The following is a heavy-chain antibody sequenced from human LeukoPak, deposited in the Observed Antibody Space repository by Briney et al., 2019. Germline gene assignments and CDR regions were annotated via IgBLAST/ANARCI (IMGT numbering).Heavy chain of an antibody. CDR3: ARPLSGSYYMEADY. D-gene: IGHD3-10*01. Sequence: GESLQISCQGSGFPFTSYCIGWVRQVPGKGLEWMWIIYPGDSDTKYSPSFQCQFTISPHKSITTAYLQCSSLKASHTAIYHCARPLSGSYYMEADYCGQGTLVTVSS. J-gene: IGHJ4*02. CDR1: GFPFTSYC. V-gene: IGHV5-51*01. CDR2: IYPGDSDT.